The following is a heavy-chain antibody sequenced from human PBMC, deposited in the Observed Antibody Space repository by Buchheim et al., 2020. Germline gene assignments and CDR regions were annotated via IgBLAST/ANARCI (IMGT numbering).Heavy chain of an antibody. CDR1: GGSISSGGYY. CDR3: ARDKRVVITTPPYYYYYGMDV. CDR2: IYYSGST. V-gene: IGHV4-31*03. Sequence: QVQLQESGPGLVKPSQTLSLTCTVSGGSISSGGYYWSWIRQHPGKGPEWIGYIYYSGSTYYNPSLKSRVTISVDTSKNQFSLKLSSVTAADTAVYYCARDKRVVITTPPYYYYYGMDVWGQGTT. J-gene: IGHJ6*02. D-gene: IGHD3-22*01.